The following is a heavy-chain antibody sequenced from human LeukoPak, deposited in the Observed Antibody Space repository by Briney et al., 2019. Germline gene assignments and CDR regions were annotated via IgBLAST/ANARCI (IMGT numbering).Heavy chain of an antibody. CDR2: ISYDGSNK. V-gene: IGHV3-30-3*01. J-gene: IGHJ3*02. CDR3: AREEWELSAWAFDI. Sequence: GGSLRLSCAASGFTFSSYWMSWVRQAPGKGLEWVAVISYDGSNKYYADSVKGRFTISRDNSKNTLYLQMNSLRAEDTAVYYCAREEWELSAWAFDIWGQGTMVTVSS. CDR1: GFTFSSYW. D-gene: IGHD1-26*01.